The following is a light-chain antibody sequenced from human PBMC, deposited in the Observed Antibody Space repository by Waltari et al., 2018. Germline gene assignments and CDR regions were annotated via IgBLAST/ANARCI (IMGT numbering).Light chain of an antibody. CDR3: QSYGDNYQLV. J-gene: IGLJ2*01. CDR1: SGRITRNY. Sequence: NFILTQPHSVSESPGKTVTISCTRSSGRITRNYVQWDQQRPGSAPTNVIYEDDQRPSGVPDRFSGSVDRSSNSVSLTISGLETEDEADYYCQSYGDNYQLVFGGGTKLTVL. V-gene: IGLV6-57*03. CDR2: EDD.